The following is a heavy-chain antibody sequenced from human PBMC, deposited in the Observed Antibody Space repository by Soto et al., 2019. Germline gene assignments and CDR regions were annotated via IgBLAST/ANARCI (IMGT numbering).Heavy chain of an antibody. J-gene: IGHJ6*02. CDR1: GVSISSSNW. CDR2: IYHSGST. CDR3: ARSIQWLVDYYGMDV. D-gene: IGHD6-19*01. V-gene: IGHV4-4*02. Sequence: SETLSLTCAVSGVSISSSNWWSWVRQPPGKGLEWIGEIYHSGSTNYNPSLKSRVTISVDKSKNQFSLKLSSVTAADTAVYYCARSIQWLVDYYGMDVWGQGTTVTVSS.